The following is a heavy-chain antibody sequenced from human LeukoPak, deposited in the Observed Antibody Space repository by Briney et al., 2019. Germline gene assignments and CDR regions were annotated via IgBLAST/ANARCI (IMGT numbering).Heavy chain of an antibody. CDR3: ASYNWNDGFFEH. D-gene: IGHD1-20*01. V-gene: IGHV3-13*04. Sequence: GGSLRLSCAASGFTFSSHDMHWVRQGSGRGLEWVSAITSGGDTFYSDSVRGRFTISRENAKNSLYLQMNFLGAGDTAVYYCASYNWNDGFFEHWGQGALVTVSS. CDR2: ITSGGDT. J-gene: IGHJ4*02. CDR1: GFTFSSHD.